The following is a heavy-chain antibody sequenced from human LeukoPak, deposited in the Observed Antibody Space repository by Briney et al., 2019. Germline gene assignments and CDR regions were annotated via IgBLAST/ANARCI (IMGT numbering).Heavy chain of an antibody. CDR3: ARRSGPWDAFDI. V-gene: IGHV4-39*07. Sequence: LKWIGSIYYSGSTYYNPSLKSLVTISVDTSKNQFSLKLSSVTVADTAVYYCARRSGPWDAFDIWGQGTMVTVSS. CDR2: IYYSGST. D-gene: IGHD3-10*01. J-gene: IGHJ3*02.